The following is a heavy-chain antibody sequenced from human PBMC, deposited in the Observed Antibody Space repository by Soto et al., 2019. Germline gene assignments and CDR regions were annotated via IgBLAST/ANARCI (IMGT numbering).Heavy chain of an antibody. V-gene: IGHV1-2*04. J-gene: IGHJ6*02. CDR3: ARSIDYDILTGYSHYYYYGMDV. Sequence: ASVKVSCKASGYTFTGYYMHWVRQAPGQGLEWMGWINPNSGGTNYAQKFQGWVTTTRDTSISTAYMELSRLRSDDTAVYYCARSIDYDILTGYSHYYYYGMDVWGQ. CDR1: GYTFTGYY. CDR2: INPNSGGT. D-gene: IGHD3-9*01.